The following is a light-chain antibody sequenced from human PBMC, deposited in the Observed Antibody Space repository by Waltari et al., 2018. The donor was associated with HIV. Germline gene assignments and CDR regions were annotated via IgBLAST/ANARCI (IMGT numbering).Light chain of an antibody. CDR3: QVWDSYNDHVV. V-gene: IGLV3-21*04. J-gene: IGLJ3*02. Sequence: SYVLPQAPSPSVPPANTARPPCARNIIATKSLHWYQARPGQAPVLLIYYDVVRPSGIPERFSGSNSGNTATLSISGVEAGDEADYFCQVWDSYNDHVVFGGGTKLTVL. CDR2: YDV. CDR1: IIATKS.